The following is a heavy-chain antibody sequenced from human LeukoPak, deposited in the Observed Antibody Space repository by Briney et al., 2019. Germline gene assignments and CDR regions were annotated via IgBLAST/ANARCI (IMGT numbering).Heavy chain of an antibody. CDR1: GFTFSSYS. Sequence: GGSLRLSCAASGFTFSSYSMNWVRQAPGKGLEWVSSISSSSSYIYYADSVKGRFTISRDNAKNSLYLQMNSLRAEDTAVYYCARHPRRRATPRYYYYMDVWGKGTTVTVSS. D-gene: IGHD5-12*01. CDR2: ISSSSSYI. CDR3: ARHPRRRATPRYYYYMDV. J-gene: IGHJ6*03. V-gene: IGHV3-21*01.